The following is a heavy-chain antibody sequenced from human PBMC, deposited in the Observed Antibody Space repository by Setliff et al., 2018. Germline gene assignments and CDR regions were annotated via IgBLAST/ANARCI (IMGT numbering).Heavy chain of an antibody. CDR2: IRGTGSHT. D-gene: IGHD3-22*01. J-gene: IGHJ6*03. CDR1: GFSFGTYA. V-gene: IGHV3-23*01. Sequence: PGGSLRLSCAASGFSFGTYAMNWVRQAPGEGLEWVSAIRGTGSHTYYADSVRGRFTISRDNSKNTLYLQMNSLRADDTAVYYCAKTAHHYESSGYYYDPYFYYMDVWGKGTTVTVSS. CDR3: AKTAHHYESSGYYYDPYFYYMDV.